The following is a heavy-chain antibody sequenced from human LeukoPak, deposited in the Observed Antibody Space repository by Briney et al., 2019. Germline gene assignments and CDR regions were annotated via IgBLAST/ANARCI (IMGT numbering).Heavy chain of an antibody. CDR2: IRYDGSKT. Sequence: GGSLRLSCAASGFIFSSYGMHWVRQAPGKGLEWVAFIRYDGSKTYYADSVKGRFTISRDNFKNTLYLQMNSLRPEDSAVYYCAKDLRHFDWSGNYFDYWGQGTLVTVSS. J-gene: IGHJ4*02. CDR3: AKDLRHFDWSGNYFDY. D-gene: IGHD3-9*01. CDR1: GFIFSSYG. V-gene: IGHV3-30*02.